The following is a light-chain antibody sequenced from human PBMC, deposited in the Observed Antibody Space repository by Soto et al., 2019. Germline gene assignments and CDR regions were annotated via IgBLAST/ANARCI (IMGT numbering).Light chain of an antibody. CDR1: QNISIY. CDR2: AAS. CDR3: LQRYNTSQT. V-gene: IGKV1-39*01. J-gene: IGKJ2*01. Sequence: DIQMTQSPSSLSASVGDRVTITCRASQNISIYLNWDHQRPGKAPKLLIYAASSLQSGVPSRFSGSGSGTDLDLTISAMQADDFATYYCLQRYNTSQTVGQGTKVEI.